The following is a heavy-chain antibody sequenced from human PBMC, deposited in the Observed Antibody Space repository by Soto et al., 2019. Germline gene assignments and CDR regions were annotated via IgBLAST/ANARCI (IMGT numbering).Heavy chain of an antibody. CDR2: IDQSGST. D-gene: IGHD3-10*02. J-gene: IGHJ5*02. V-gene: IGHV4-34*01. CDR1: GGSFSGYY. CDR3: AGGRDTVVRGVMNWFDP. Sequence: QVQLQQWGAGLLKSSETLSLTCAVYGGSFSGYYWNWLRQPPGEGLEWIGKIDQSGSTNYNPSLKSRTPTSGDTPRNQFSLKLTSMPATVTAVYYCAGGRDTVVRGVMNWFDPWGQGTLVTVSS.